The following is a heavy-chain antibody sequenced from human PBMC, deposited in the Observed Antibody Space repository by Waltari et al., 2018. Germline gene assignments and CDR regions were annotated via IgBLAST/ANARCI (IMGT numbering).Heavy chain of an antibody. CDR1: GYSISSGYY. Sequence: QVQLQESGPGLVKPSETLSLTCAVSGYSISSGYYWGWLRQPPGKGLEWIGSIYHSGSTYYNPSLKSRVTISVDTSKNQFSLKLSSVTAADTAVYYCARDSVTGVMTVAGFDYWGQGTLVTVSS. CDR2: IYHSGST. V-gene: IGHV4-38-2*02. J-gene: IGHJ4*02. D-gene: IGHD6-19*01. CDR3: ARDSVTGVMTVAGFDY.